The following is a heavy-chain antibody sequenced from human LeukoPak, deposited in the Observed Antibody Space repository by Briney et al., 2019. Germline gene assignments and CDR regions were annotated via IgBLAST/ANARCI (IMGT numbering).Heavy chain of an antibody. J-gene: IGHJ6*03. V-gene: IGHV4-59*01. D-gene: IGHD6-19*01. Sequence: KPSETLSLTCAVYGGSFSGYYWSWIRQPPGKGLEWIGDIYNSGSTNYNPSLKSRVTISVDTSKNQFSLKLSSVTAADTAVYYCARVEGYSSGWYGRYYYYYMDVWGKGTTVTISS. CDR2: IYNSGST. CDR1: GGSFSGYY. CDR3: ARVEGYSSGWYGRYYYYYMDV.